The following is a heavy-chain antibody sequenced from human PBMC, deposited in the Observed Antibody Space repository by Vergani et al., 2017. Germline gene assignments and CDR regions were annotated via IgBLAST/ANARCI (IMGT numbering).Heavy chain of an antibody. J-gene: IGHJ6*02. D-gene: IGHD5-18*01. CDR3: AKDQRDTAMVSSRYYYYGMDV. CDR1: GFTFSSYA. CDR2: ISGSGGST. V-gene: IGHV3-23*01. Sequence: EVQLLESGGGLVQPGGSLRLSCAASGFTFSSYAMSWVRQAPGKGLEWVSAISGSGGSTYYADSVKGRFTISRDNSKNTLYLQMNSLRAEDTAVYYCAKDQRDTAMVSSRYYYYGMDVWGQGTTVTVSS.